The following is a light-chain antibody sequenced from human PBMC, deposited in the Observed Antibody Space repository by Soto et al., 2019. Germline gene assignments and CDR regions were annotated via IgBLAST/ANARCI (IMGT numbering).Light chain of an antibody. CDR2: AAS. J-gene: IGKJ2*01. V-gene: IGKV1-39*01. CDR3: LQSYSSYS. Sequence: DIQMTQSPSSLSASVGDRVTITCWASQYISTFLSWYQQKSGRAPKVLIYAASNLQSGVPSRFSGSGSGTDFTLTISSLQPEDFATYYCLQSYSSYSFGQGTKLEMK. CDR1: QYISTF.